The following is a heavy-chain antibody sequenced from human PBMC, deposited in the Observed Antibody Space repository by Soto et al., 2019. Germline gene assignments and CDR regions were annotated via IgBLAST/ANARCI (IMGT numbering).Heavy chain of an antibody. Sequence: EVQLVESGGGLVQPGGSLRLSCAASGFTFSSYWMHWVRQAPGKGLVWVSRINGDGSRTSYADSVKGQFTISRDNARNTLYLQMISLGAEDTAVYYCARGAGGAYYVDYWGQGNLVTVSS. CDR1: GFTFSSYW. J-gene: IGHJ4*02. V-gene: IGHV3-74*01. D-gene: IGHD2-21*01. CDR2: INGDGSRT. CDR3: ARGAGGAYYVDY.